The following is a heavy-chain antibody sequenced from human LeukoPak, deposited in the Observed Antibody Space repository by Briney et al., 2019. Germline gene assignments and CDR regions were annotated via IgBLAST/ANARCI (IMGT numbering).Heavy chain of an antibody. CDR3: TTLNAPIVGITGVDY. Sequence: AASVKVSCKASGYTFTSYDINWVRQATGQGLEWMGWMNPNSGNTGYAQKFQGRVTLTEDTSTDTAYMELSSLRSEDTAVYYCTTLNAPIVGITGVDYWGQGTLVTVSS. J-gene: IGHJ4*02. CDR2: MNPNSGNT. D-gene: IGHD1-26*01. CDR1: GYTFTSYD. V-gene: IGHV1-8*01.